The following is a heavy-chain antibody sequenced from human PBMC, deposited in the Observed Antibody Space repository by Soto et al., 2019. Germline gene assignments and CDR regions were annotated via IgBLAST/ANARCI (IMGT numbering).Heavy chain of an antibody. J-gene: IGHJ6*02. V-gene: IGHV3-30-3*01. CDR2: ISYDGSNK. CDR3: ARDLRPPLRPPGYYYGMDV. Sequence: GGSLRLSCAASGFTISSYAMHWVRQATGKGLEWVAVISYDGSNKYYADSVKGRFTISRDNSKNTLYLQMNSLRAEDTAVYYCARDLRPPLRPPGYYYGMDVWGQGTTVTVSS. CDR1: GFTISSYA. D-gene: IGHD3-3*01.